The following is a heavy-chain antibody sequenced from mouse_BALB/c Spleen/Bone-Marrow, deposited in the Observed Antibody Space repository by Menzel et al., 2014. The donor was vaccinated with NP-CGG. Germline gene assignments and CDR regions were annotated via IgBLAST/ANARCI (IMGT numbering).Heavy chain of an antibody. Sequence: QVQPQQSGSVLVRPGASVKLSCKASGYTFTSSWMHWAKQRPGQGLEWIGEIHPNSGNTNYNEKFKGKATLTVDTSSSTAYVGLSSLTSEDSAVYYCARGATALDYWGQGTTLTVSS. V-gene: IGHV1S130*01. CDR2: IHPNSGNT. CDR1: GYTFTSSW. J-gene: IGHJ2*01. CDR3: ARGATALDY. D-gene: IGHD1-2*01.